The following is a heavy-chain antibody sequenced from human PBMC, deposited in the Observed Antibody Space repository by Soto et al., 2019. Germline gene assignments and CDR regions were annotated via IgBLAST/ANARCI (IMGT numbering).Heavy chain of an antibody. CDR1: GGSFSGYY. CDR3: ARGGDCSSTSCYYYYYMDV. D-gene: IGHD2-2*01. J-gene: IGHJ6*03. V-gene: IGHV4-34*01. Sequence: SETLSLTCAVYGGSFSGYYWSWIRQPPGKGLEWIGEINHSGSTNYNPSLKSRVTISVDTSKNQFSLKLSSVTAADTAVYYCARGGDCSSTSCYYYYYMDVWGKGTTVTVSS. CDR2: INHSGST.